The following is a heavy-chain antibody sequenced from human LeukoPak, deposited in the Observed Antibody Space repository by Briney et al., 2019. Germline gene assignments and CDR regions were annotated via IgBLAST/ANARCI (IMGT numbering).Heavy chain of an antibody. Sequence: SETLSLTCTVSGGSISSYYWSWIRQPPGKGLEWIGYIYYSGSTNYNPSLKSRVTISVDTSKNQFSLKLSSVTAADTAVYYCARVTAYCGGDCSDAFDIWGQGTMVTVSS. D-gene: IGHD2-21*02. V-gene: IGHV4-59*01. J-gene: IGHJ3*02. CDR3: ARVTAYCGGDCSDAFDI. CDR1: GGSISSYY. CDR2: IYYSGST.